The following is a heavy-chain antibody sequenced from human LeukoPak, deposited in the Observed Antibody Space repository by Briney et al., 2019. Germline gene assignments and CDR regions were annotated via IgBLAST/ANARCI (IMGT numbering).Heavy chain of an antibody. CDR1: GFTFSSYS. CDR2: ISSSSSTI. CDR3: ARGPYSGYAAFDY. D-gene: IGHD5-12*01. Sequence: GGSLRLSCAASGFTFSSYSMNWVRQAPGKGLEWVSYISSSSSTICYADSVKGRFTISRDNAKNSLYLQMNSLRAEDTAVYYCARGPYSGYAAFDYWGQGTLVTVSS. V-gene: IGHV3-48*01. J-gene: IGHJ4*02.